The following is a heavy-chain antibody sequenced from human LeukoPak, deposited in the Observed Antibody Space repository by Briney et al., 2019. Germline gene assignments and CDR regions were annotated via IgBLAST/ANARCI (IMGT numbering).Heavy chain of an antibody. J-gene: IGHJ5*02. Sequence: SETLSLTCTVSGFSISSGHYWGWVRQPPGAGLEWIGSVYQSGTTYYNPSLKSRVTTSVDMSKNQFSLRLTSVTAADTAVYYCARRLVARNWFDPWGQGTLVTVSS. CDR2: VYQSGTT. D-gene: IGHD3-9*01. CDR1: GFSISSGHY. CDR3: ARRLVARNWFDP. V-gene: IGHV4-38-2*02.